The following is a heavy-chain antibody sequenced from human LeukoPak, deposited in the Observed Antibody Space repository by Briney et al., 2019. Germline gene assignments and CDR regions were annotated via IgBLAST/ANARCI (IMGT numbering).Heavy chain of an antibody. CDR1: GGTFSSYA. V-gene: IGHV1-69*05. Sequence: SVKVSCQASGGTFSSYAISWVRQPPGQGLEWMGGIIPIFGTANYAQKFQGSVTITTDEPTSTAYMELSSLRSEDTAVYYCSREWISGGSGSYIRDYWGQGTLVTVSS. D-gene: IGHD3-10*01. CDR2: IIPIFGTA. J-gene: IGHJ4*02. CDR3: SREWISGGSGSYIRDY.